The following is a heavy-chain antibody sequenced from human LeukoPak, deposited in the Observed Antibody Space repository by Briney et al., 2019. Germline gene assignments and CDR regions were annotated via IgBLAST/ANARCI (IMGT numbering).Heavy chain of an antibody. V-gene: IGHV3-11*01. CDR1: GFAFGDYY. CDR2: ISSSGSTI. CDR3: AKDINGGYEEYYFDY. D-gene: IGHD5-12*01. Sequence: KPGGSLRLSCAASGFAFGDYYMSWIRQAPGKGLEWVSYISSSGSTIYYADSVKGRFTISRDNAKNSLYLQMNSLRAEDTALYYCAKDINGGYEEYYFDYWGQGTLVTVSS. J-gene: IGHJ4*02.